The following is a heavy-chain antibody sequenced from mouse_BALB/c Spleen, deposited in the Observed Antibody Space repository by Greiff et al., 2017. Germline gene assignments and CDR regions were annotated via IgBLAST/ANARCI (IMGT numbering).Heavy chain of an antibody. J-gene: IGHJ1*01. CDR3: ARDPDYYGSSDWYFDV. CDR2: SRNKANDYTT. V-gene: IGHV7-1*02. D-gene: IGHD1-1*01. Sequence: DVKLVESGGGLVQPGGSLRLSCATSGFTFSDFYMEWVRQPPGKRLEWIAASRNKANDYTTEYSASVKGRFIVSRDTSQSILYLQMNALRAEDTAIYYCARDPDYYGSSDWYFDVWGAGTTVTVSS. CDR1: GFTFSDFY.